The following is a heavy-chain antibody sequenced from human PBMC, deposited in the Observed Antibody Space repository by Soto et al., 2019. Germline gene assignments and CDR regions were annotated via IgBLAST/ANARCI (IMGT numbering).Heavy chain of an antibody. J-gene: IGHJ5*02. D-gene: IGHD2-21*02. CDR3: ARGFGGNSGTYDR. CDR1: GVSITTTNW. CDR2: VFHNGNS. Sequence: PSETLSLTCAVSGVSITTTNWWTWVRQPPGKGLEWIGEVFHNGNSNYNPSLKSRPTISLDRSKNQFSLKLTSVTAADTAVYYCARGFGGNSGTYDRWGHGTLVTVSS. V-gene: IGHV4-4*02.